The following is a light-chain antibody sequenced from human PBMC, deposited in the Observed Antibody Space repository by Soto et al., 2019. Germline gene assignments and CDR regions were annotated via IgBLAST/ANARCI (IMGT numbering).Light chain of an antibody. CDR1: SSDVGGYDS. Sequence: QSALTQPRSVSGSPGQSVTISCTGDSSDVGGYDSVSWYRQHPGKAPQLIIYDVTKRPSGVPDRFSVSKSGNTASLTISGLQAEDEADYYCCSFTSSYTLLFGGGTKVTVL. CDR3: CSFTSSYTLL. J-gene: IGLJ2*01. V-gene: IGLV2-11*01. CDR2: DVT.